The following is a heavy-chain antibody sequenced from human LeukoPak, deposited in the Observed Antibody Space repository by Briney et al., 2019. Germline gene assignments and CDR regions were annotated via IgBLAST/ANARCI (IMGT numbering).Heavy chain of an antibody. CDR3: AIGSGIASYYFDY. Sequence: PGGSLRLSCAASGFTFSSYWMSWVRQAPGKGLEWVANIKQDGSEKYYVDSVKGRFTISRDNAKNSLYLQLNSLRAEDTAVYYCAIGSGIASYYFDYWGQGTLVTVSS. D-gene: IGHD6-13*01. J-gene: IGHJ4*02. CDR1: GFTFSSYW. CDR2: IKQDGSEK. V-gene: IGHV3-7*01.